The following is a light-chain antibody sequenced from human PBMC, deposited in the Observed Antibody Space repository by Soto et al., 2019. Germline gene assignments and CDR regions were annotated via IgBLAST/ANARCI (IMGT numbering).Light chain of an antibody. CDR1: QTISNY. V-gene: IGKV1-39*01. CDR3: QQSYNVPFT. CDR2: GAS. Sequence: DIQMTQSPASLAASLGDRITISCRASQTISNYLNWYHQKPGEAPKILIYGASTLQSGVPSSVSGSGSGTEFTLSISSLQPEDFGTYYCQQSYNVPFTFGPGTEVDVK. J-gene: IGKJ3*01.